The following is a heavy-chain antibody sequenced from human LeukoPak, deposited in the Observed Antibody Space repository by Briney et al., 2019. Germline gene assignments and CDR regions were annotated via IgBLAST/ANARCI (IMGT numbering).Heavy chain of an antibody. V-gene: IGHV3-64*01. CDR3: ARGRGAFDI. Sequence: QPGGSLRLSCAASGFTFSSYAMHWVRQAPGKGLEYVSAISSNGGSTYYANSVKGRFTISRDNSKNTLYLQMGSLRAEDMAVYYCARGRGAFDIWGQGTMVTVSS. J-gene: IGHJ3*02. CDR2: ISSNGGST. CDR1: GFTFSSYA.